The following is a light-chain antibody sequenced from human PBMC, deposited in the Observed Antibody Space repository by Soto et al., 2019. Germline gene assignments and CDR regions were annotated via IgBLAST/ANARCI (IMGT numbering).Light chain of an antibody. J-gene: IGKJ2*01. CDR1: QPITAW. V-gene: IGKV1-5*01. Sequence: DIQMTQSPSTLSASVGDRVTITCRASQPITAWLAWYQQKPGKAPNLLIYDASDLQSGVPSRFSGSGSGTEFPITITGLQPDDFATYYCQQYNLYPYTFGQGTKLEIK. CDR2: DAS. CDR3: QQYNLYPYT.